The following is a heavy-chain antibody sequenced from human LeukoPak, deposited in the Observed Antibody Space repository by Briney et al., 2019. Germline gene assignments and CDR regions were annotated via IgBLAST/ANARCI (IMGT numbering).Heavy chain of an antibody. J-gene: IGHJ4*02. V-gene: IGHV4-38-2*02. Sequence: SETLSLTCAVSGYSISSGYYWGWIRQPPGKGLEWIGSIYHSGSTYYNPSLKSRVTISVDTSKNQFSPKLSSVTAADTAVYYCARDCSSTSCLPVDYWGQGTLVTVSS. D-gene: IGHD2-2*01. CDR1: GYSISSGYY. CDR3: ARDCSSTSCLPVDY. CDR2: IYHSGST.